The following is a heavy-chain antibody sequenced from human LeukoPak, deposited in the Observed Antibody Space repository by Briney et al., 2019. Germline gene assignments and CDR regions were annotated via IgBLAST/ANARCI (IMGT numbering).Heavy chain of an antibody. D-gene: IGHD1-1*01. CDR3: ARLRLGSSDAFDI. J-gene: IGHJ3*02. V-gene: IGHV4-39*01. CDR1: GGSISSSSYY. CDR2: IHYSGST. Sequence: SETLSLTCTVSGGSISSSSYYWGWIRQPPGKGLEWIGSIHYSGSTYYNPSLKSRVTISVDTSKNQFSLKLSSVTAADTAVYYCARLRLGSSDAFDIWGQGTMVTVSS.